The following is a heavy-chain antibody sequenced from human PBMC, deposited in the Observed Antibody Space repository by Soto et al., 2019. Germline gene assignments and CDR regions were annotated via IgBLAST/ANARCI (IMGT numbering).Heavy chain of an antibody. Sequence: PSETLSLTCTVSGGSISSYYWSWIRQPPGKGLEWIGYIYYSGSTNYNPSLKSRVTISVDTSKNQFSLKLSSVTAADTAVYYCARDLSILYSFPSGMDVWGQGTTVTVSS. D-gene: IGHD2-8*01. J-gene: IGHJ6*02. V-gene: IGHV4-59*01. CDR2: IYYSGST. CDR3: ARDLSILYSFPSGMDV. CDR1: GGSISSYY.